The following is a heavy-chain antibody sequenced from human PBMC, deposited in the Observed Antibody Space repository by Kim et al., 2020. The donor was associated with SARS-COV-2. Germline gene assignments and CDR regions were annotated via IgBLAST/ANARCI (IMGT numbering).Heavy chain of an antibody. J-gene: IGHJ4*02. CDR2: ISSSSSYT. Sequence: GGSLRLSCAASGFTFSDYYMSWIRQAPGKGLEWVSYISSSSSYTNYADSVKGRFTISRDNAKNSLYLQMNSLRAEDTAVYYCARERPRHCSSTSCYQYYFDYRGQGTRVTVSS. CDR1: GFTFSDYY. V-gene: IGHV3-11*05. CDR3: ARERPRHCSSTSCYQYYFDY. D-gene: IGHD2-2*01.